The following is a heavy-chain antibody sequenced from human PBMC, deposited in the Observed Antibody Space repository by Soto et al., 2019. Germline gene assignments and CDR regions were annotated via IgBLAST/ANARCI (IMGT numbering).Heavy chain of an antibody. CDR1: GGSISSGGYY. V-gene: IGHV4-61*08. D-gene: IGHD3-3*01. CDR2: IHYSGSS. J-gene: IGHJ4*02. CDR3: ARNIAYSDFWSGYFDH. Sequence: SETLSLTCTVSGGSISSGGYYWSWIRQHPGKGLEWIGYIHYSGSSNYNPSLKNRITISVDMSKNQVSLKLSSVTAADTAVYYCARNIAYSDFWSGYFDHWGQGALVTVSS.